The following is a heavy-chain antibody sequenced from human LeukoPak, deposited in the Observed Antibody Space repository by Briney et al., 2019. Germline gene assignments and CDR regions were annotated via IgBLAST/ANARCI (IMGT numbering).Heavy chain of an antibody. J-gene: IGHJ4*02. Sequence: SETLSLTCAVYGGSFSGYYWSWIRQPPGKGLEWIGEINHSGSTNYNPSLKSRVTISVDTSKNQFSLKLSSVTAADTAVHYCARGRWLHPTGYYFDYWGQGTLVTVSS. CDR1: GGSFSGYY. V-gene: IGHV4-34*01. CDR3: ARGRWLHPTGYYFDY. CDR2: INHSGST. D-gene: IGHD5-24*01.